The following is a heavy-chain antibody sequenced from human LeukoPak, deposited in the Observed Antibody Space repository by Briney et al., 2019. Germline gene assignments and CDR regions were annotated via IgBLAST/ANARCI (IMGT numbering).Heavy chain of an antibody. CDR2: ISGSGGST. D-gene: IGHD5-12*01. V-gene: IGHV3-23*01. CDR1: GFTFSSYA. J-gene: IGHJ4*02. Sequence: PGGSLRLSCAASGFTFSSYAMSWVRQAPGKGLEWVSAISGSGGSTYYADSVKGRFTISRDNSKNTLYLQMNSLRAEDTAVYYCAKDVEYSGYLSSFDYWGQGTLVTVSS. CDR3: AKDVEYSGYLSSFDY.